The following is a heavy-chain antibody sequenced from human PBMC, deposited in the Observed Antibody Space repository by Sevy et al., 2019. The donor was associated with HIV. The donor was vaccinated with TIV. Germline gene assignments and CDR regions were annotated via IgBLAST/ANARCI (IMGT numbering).Heavy chain of an antibody. CDR2: IKSKTDGGTT. V-gene: IGHV3-15*01. Sequence: GGSLRLSCAASGFTFRNAWMSWVRQAPGKGLEWVGRIKSKTDGGTTDYAAPVKGRFTISRDDSKNMLYLQMNSLKTEDTAVYYCTTDPGRSGGSGYGMDVWGQGTTVTVSS. CDR3: TTDPGRSGGSGYGMDV. CDR1: GFTFRNAW. J-gene: IGHJ6*02. D-gene: IGHD2-15*01.